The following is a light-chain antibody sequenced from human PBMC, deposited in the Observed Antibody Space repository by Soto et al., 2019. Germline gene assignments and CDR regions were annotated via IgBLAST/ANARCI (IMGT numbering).Light chain of an antibody. V-gene: IGLV1-47*01. J-gene: IGLJ2*01. CDR1: NSNIESNY. CDR3: AAWDASLSAVL. CDR2: MNN. Sequence: QSVLTQPPSASGPHGQSVAISCSGSNSNIESNYVYWYQHLPGTAPKLLIYMNNQRPSGVPDRFSGSKSGTPASLVIIGLRSEDEAEYYCAAWDASLSAVLFGGGTKVTV.